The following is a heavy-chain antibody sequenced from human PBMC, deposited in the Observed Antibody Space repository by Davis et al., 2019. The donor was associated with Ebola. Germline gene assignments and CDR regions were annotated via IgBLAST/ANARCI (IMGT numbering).Heavy chain of an antibody. CDR1: GFTFSSYA. CDR2: ISSSGSTI. V-gene: IGHV3-11*01. CDR3: TSLAATVYYYYGMDV. D-gene: IGHD2-15*01. J-gene: IGHJ6*02. Sequence: GESLKISCAASGFTFSSYAMSWIRQAPGKGLEWVSYISSSGSTIYYADSVKGRFTISRDNAKNSLYLQMNSLKTEDTAVYYCTSLAATVYYYYGMDVWGQGTTVTVSS.